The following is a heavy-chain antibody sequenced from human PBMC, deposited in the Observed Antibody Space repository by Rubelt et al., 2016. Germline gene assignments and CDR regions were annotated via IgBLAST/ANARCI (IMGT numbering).Heavy chain of an antibody. CDR2: INHSGST. Sequence: QVQLQQWGAGLLKSSETLSLTCAVYGGSFSGYYWSWIRQPPGKGLEWIGEINHSGSTNYNPSLKSRVTISGDTSKNQFSLKLSSVTAADTAVYYGARGKEGLGVTMMDYWGQGTLVTVSS. J-gene: IGHJ4*02. CDR1: GGSFSGYY. D-gene: IGHD3-22*01. V-gene: IGHV4-34*01. CDR3: ARGKEGLGVTMMDY.